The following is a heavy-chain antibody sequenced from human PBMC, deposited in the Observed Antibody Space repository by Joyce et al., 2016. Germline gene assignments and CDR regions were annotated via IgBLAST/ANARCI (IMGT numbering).Heavy chain of an antibody. CDR2: SWYDGSDK. V-gene: IGHV3-33*01. Sequence: QVQLVESGGGVVQTGRSLRLSCAASGFIFSDYGMHWVRQAPGKGLEWVAVSWYDGSDKYYGDSVKGRFTISRDNSKNTLYLQMSSLRAEDTATYFCARASGVDGYYKFNYWGQGTRVIVSS. CDR3: ARASGVDGYYKFNY. CDR1: GFIFSDYG. J-gene: IGHJ4*02. D-gene: IGHD5-24*01.